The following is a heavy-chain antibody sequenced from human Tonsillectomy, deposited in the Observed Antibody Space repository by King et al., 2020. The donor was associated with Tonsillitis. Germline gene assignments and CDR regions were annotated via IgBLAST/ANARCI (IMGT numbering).Heavy chain of an antibody. V-gene: IGHV3-23*04. CDR1: GFTFNNYA. CDR2: ISGSGGTT. J-gene: IGHJ4*02. CDR3: AKGNYDILTGYNL. Sequence: EVQLVESGGGLVQPGGSLRLSCAASGFTFNNYAMNWVRQAPGRGLEWVSGISGSGGTTYYADSVKGRFTTSRDNSKNTLYLQMISLTAEDTALYYCAKGNYDILTGYNLWGQGTLVTVSS. D-gene: IGHD3-9*01.